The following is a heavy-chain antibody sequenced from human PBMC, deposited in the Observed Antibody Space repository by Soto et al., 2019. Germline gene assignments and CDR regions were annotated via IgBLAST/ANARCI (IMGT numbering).Heavy chain of an antibody. CDR2: IWYDGSNK. CDR1: GFTFSSYG. D-gene: IGHD3-22*01. Sequence: PGGSLRLSCAASGFTFSSYGMHWVRQAPGKGLEWVAVIWYDGSNKYYADSVKGRFTISRDNSKNTLYLQMNSLRAEDTAVYYWARDHSGYYYDLGDYWGQGTLVTVSS. CDR3: ARDHSGYYYDLGDY. V-gene: IGHV3-33*01. J-gene: IGHJ4*02.